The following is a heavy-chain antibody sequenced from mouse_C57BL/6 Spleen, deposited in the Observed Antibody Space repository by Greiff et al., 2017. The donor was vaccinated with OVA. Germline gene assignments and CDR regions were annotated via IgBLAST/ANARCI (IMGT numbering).Heavy chain of an antibody. V-gene: IGHV1-22*01. CDR1: GYTFTDYN. CDR2: INPNNGGT. Sequence: VQLQQSGPELVKPGASVKMSCKASGYTFTDYNMHWVKQSHGKSLEWIGYINPNNGGTSYNQKLKGKATLTVNKSSSTAYMELRSLTSEDSAVYYCAISNYYSNYEDYAMDYWGQGTSVTVSS. CDR3: AISNYYSNYEDYAMDY. J-gene: IGHJ4*01. D-gene: IGHD2-5*01.